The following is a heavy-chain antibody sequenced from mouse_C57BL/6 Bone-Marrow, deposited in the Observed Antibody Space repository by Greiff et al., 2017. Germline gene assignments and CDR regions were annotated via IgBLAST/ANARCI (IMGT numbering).Heavy chain of an antibody. CDR3: AREARWGWYFDV. CDR1: GYSITSGYY. CDR2: ISYDGSN. Sequence: EVKLQESGPGLVKPSQSLSLTCSVTGYSITSGYYWNWIRQFPGNKLEWMGYISYDGSNNYNPSLKNRISITRDTSKNQFFLKLNSVTTEDTATYYCAREARWGWYFDVWGTGTTVTVSS. J-gene: IGHJ1*03. D-gene: IGHD4-1*01. V-gene: IGHV3-6*01.